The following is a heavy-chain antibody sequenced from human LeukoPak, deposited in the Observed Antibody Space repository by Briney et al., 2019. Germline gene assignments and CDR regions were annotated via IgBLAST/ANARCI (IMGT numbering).Heavy chain of an antibody. V-gene: IGHV4-38-2*02. CDR2: IYHSGST. D-gene: IGHD5-12*01. CDR3: ARDTIVATSADAFDI. Sequence: SETLPLTCAVSGYSISSGYYWGWIRQPPGKGLEWIGRIYHSGSTYYNSSLKSRVTISVDTSKNQCSLKLSSVTAADTAVYYCARDTIVATSADAFDIWGQGTMVTVSS. CDR1: GYSISSGYY. J-gene: IGHJ3*02.